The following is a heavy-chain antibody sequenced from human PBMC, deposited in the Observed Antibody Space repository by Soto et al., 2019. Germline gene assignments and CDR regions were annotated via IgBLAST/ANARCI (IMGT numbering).Heavy chain of an antibody. V-gene: IGHV3-64D*06. CDR2: ISSNGGST. Sequence: PGGSLRLSCSASGFTFSSYAMHWVRQAPGKGLEYVSAISSNGGSTYYADSVKGRFTISRDNSKNTLYLQMSSLRAEDTAVYYCVRVNGVVVPAAMRGGWFDPWGQGTLVTSPQ. J-gene: IGHJ5*02. CDR3: VRVNGVVVPAAMRGGWFDP. CDR1: GFTFSSYA. D-gene: IGHD2-2*01.